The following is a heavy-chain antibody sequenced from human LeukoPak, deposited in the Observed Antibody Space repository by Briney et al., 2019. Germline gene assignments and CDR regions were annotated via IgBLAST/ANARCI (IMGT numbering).Heavy chain of an antibody. J-gene: IGHJ6*03. CDR2: IYYSGST. Sequence: SETLSLTCTVSGGSVSSYYWSWIRQPPGKGLEWIGYIYYSGSTNYNPSLKSRVTISVDTSKNQFSLKLSSVTAADTAVYYCARGKLDIVVVPASYYYYMYVWGKGTTFTVSS. CDR3: ARGKLDIVVVPASYYYYMYV. V-gene: IGHV4-59*02. CDR1: GGSVSSYY. D-gene: IGHD2-2*03.